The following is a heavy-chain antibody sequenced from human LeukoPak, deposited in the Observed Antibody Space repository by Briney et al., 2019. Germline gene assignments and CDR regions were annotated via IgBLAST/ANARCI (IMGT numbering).Heavy chain of an antibody. CDR1: GGSISSFH. CDR3: ARQEGGTTYDY. V-gene: IGHV4-59*08. Sequence: PSETLSLTCTVSGGSISSFHWSWIRQPPGKGLEWIGYINYSGSTDYNPSLKSRVTISVDTSKNQFSLKLSSVTAADTAFYYCARQEGGTTYDYWGQGTLVTVSS. J-gene: IGHJ4*02. CDR2: INYSGST. D-gene: IGHD1-7*01.